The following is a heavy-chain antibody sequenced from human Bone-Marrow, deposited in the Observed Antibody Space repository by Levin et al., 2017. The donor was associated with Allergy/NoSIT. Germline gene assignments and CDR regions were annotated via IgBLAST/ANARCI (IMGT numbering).Heavy chain of an antibody. CDR1: GFTFDDSA. CDR3: AKDIIAARPYYGMDV. Sequence: GGSLRLSCAASGFTFDDSAMHWVRQTPGKGLEWVSAISWDSVSTGYADSVKGRFTISRDNAQSFVYLHMNSLSPEDTAVYYCAKDIIAARPYYGMDVWGQGTTVIVSS. J-gene: IGHJ6*02. V-gene: IGHV3-9*01. CDR2: ISWDSVST. D-gene: IGHD6-6*01.